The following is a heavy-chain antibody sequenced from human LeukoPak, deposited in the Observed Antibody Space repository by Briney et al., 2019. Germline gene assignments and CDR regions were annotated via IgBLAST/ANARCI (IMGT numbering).Heavy chain of an antibody. J-gene: IGHJ4*02. D-gene: IGHD6-19*01. Sequence: GSLRLSCAASGFTFSSYSMNWVRQPPGKGLEWIGEINHSGSTNYNPSLKSRVTISVDTSKNQFSLKLSSVTAADTAVYYCASSAVAGDDYWGQGTLVTVSS. CDR2: INHSGST. V-gene: IGHV4-34*01. CDR1: GFTFSSYS. CDR3: ASSAVAGDDY.